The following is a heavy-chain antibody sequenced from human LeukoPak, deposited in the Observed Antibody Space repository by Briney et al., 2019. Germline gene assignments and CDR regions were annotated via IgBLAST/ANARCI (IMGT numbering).Heavy chain of an antibody. J-gene: IGHJ3*02. CDR1: GYTFTGYY. Sequence: ASVKVSCKASGYTFTGYYMHWVRQAPGQGLEWMGWINPNSGGTNYAQKFQGRVTMTRDTSISTAYMELSRLRSDDTAVYYCARVEGVTDAFDIWGQGTMVTVSS. CDR2: INPNSGGT. CDR3: ARVEGVTDAFDI. V-gene: IGHV1-2*02. D-gene: IGHD3-10*01.